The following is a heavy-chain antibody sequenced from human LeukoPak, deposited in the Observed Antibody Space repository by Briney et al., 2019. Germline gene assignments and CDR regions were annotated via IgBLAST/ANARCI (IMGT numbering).Heavy chain of an antibody. D-gene: IGHD1-26*01. J-gene: IGHJ4*02. CDR2: ISSSSSYI. Sequence: GGSLRLSCAASGFTFSSYSMNWVRQAPGKGLEWVSSISSSSSYIYYADSVKGRFTISRDNAKNSLYLQMNSLRAEDTAVYYCARDRFVNGGSYYFDYWGQGTLVTVSS. CDR1: GFTFSSYS. CDR3: ARDRFVNGGSYYFDY. V-gene: IGHV3-21*01.